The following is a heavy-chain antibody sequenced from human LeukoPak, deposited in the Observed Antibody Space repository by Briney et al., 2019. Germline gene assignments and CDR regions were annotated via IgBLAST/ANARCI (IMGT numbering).Heavy chain of an antibody. CDR3: AKVEVEVYDPDFDY. CDR2: ISGSGGST. V-gene: IGHV3-23*01. CDR1: GFIFSNHG. J-gene: IGHJ4*02. Sequence: GGSLRLSCAGYGFIFSNHGMHWVRQAPGKGLEWVSAISGSGGSTYYADSVKGRFTISRDNSKNTLYLQMNSLRAEDTAVYYCAKVEVEVYDPDFDYWGQGTLVTVSS. D-gene: IGHD2-15*01.